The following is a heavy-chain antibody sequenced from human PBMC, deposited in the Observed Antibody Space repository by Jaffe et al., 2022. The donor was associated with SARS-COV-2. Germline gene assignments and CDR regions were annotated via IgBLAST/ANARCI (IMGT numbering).Heavy chain of an antibody. J-gene: IGHJ6*02. D-gene: IGHD6-19*01. CDR1: GYTFTSYG. CDR2: ISAYNGNT. Sequence: QVQLVQSGAEVKKPGASVKVSCKASGYTFTSYGISWVRQAPGQGLEWMGWISAYNGNTNYAQKLQGRVTMTTDTSTSTAYMELRSLRSDDTAVYYCARDSRGSSIAVAGTGYYGMDVWGQGTTVTVSS. V-gene: IGHV1-18*01. CDR3: ARDSRGSSIAVAGTGYYGMDV.